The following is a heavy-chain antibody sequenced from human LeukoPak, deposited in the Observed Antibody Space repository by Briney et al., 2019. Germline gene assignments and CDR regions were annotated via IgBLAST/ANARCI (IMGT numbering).Heavy chain of an antibody. D-gene: IGHD7-27*01. V-gene: IGHV4-59*11. CDR1: VGSISSHY. Sequence: SETLSLTCTVSVGSISSHYGSWLRQPPGKGVEWLGYIYYSGSTNYNPSLKSRDTISVDTSKNQFSLELSSVTAEDTAVYYCARCWGRTYYDMDVWGKGTTVTVTS. CDR3: ARCWGRTYYDMDV. J-gene: IGHJ6*03. CDR2: IYYSGST.